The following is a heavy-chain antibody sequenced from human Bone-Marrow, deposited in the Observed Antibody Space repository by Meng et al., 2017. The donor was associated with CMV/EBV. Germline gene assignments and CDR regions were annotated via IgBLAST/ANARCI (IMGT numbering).Heavy chain of an antibody. V-gene: IGHV4-39*07. CDR1: GGSISSSSYY. CDR3: ARGVPRSSGYIPAVNWYFDL. J-gene: IGHJ6*02. CDR2: IYYSGST. D-gene: IGHD3-22*01. Sequence: SETLSLTCTVSGGSISSSSYYWGWIRQPPGKGLEWIGSIYYSGSTYYNPSLKSRVTISVDTSKNQFSLKLSSVTAADTAVYYCARGVPRSSGYIPAVNWYFDLWGQGTTVTVSS.